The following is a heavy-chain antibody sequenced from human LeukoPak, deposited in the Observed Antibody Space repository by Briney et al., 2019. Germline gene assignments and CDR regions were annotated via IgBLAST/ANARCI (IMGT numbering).Heavy chain of an antibody. CDR1: GYTFTGYY. V-gene: IGHV1-18*04. CDR3: ARDLPPNRYSSGTPDY. D-gene: IGHD6-19*01. J-gene: IGHJ4*02. Sequence: GASVKVSCKASGYTFTGYYMHWVRQAPGQGLEWMGWISAYNGNTNYAQKLQGRVTMTTDTSTSTAYMELRSLRSDDTAVYYCARDLPPNRYSSGTPDYWGQGTLVTVSS. CDR2: ISAYNGNT.